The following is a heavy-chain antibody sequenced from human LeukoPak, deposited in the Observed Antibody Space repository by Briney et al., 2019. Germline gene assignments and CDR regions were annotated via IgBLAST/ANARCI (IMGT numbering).Heavy chain of an antibody. D-gene: IGHD6-13*01. J-gene: IGHJ4*02. Sequence: GGSLRLSCAASGFTVSSYGMHWVRQAPGKGLEWVAVIWYDGSNKYYADSVKGRFTISRDNSKNTLYLQMNSLRAEDTAVYYCARDFYRIAAAGSCFDYWGQGTLVTVSS. CDR2: IWYDGSNK. V-gene: IGHV3-33*08. CDR3: ARDFYRIAAAGSCFDY. CDR1: GFTVSSYG.